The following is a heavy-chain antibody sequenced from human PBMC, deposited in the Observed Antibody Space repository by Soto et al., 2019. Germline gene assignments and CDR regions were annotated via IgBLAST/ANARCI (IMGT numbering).Heavy chain of an antibody. V-gene: IGHV1-69*06. D-gene: IGHD5-18*01. CDR3: PSRGYSYGAYYQSGLDV. CDR1: SGSFSSYA. Sequence: ASVKVSSNAASGSFSSYAISWVRQARGQGRGWMGWIIPIFGTANYAQKFQRRVTITAYKSTSTAYMELSSLRSAATAVYYCPSRGYSYGAYYQSGLDVWGQGTTVTVSS. J-gene: IGHJ6*02. CDR2: IIPIFGTA.